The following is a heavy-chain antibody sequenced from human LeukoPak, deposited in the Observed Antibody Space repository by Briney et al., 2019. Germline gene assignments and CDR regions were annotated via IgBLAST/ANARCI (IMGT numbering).Heavy chain of an antibody. D-gene: IGHD2-8*02. V-gene: IGHV3-74*01. CDR3: ARDQTLPSTPGPDY. CDR1: GLTFSKYW. CDR2: ITIDGSST. Sequence: PGGSLRLSCAASGLTFSKYWMHWVRQAPGKGLVWVSRITIDGSSTSYADSVKGRFTISRDNAKHRLYVQMNSLRGQDTAVYYCARDQTLPSTPGPDYWGQGTLVTVSS. J-gene: IGHJ4*02.